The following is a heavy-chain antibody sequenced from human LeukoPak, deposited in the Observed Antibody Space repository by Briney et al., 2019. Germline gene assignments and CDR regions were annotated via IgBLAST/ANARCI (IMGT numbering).Heavy chain of an antibody. CDR3: ARVIMVRGKDKCGFCY. D-gene: IGHD3-10*01. CDR2: INPNSGGT. V-gene: IGHV1-2*02. J-gene: IGHJ4*02. Sequence: AASVKVSCKASGYTFTGYYMHRVRQAPGQGLEWMGWINPNSGGTNYAQKFQGRVTMTRDTSISTAYMELSRLRSDDTAVYYCARVIMVRGKDKCGFCYWGQGTLVTVSS. CDR1: GYTFTGYY.